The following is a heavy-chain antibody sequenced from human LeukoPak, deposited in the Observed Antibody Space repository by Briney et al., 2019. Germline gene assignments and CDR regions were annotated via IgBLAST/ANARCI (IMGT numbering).Heavy chain of an antibody. Sequence: GGSLRLSCAASGFTFSSYGMHWVRQAPGKGLEWVAFIRYDGSNKYYADSVKGRFTISRDNSKNTLYLQMNSLRAEDTAVYYCAKGPEATVTYGDYEFSYFDYWGQGTLVTVSS. CDR1: GFTFSSYG. V-gene: IGHV3-30*02. J-gene: IGHJ4*02. CDR2: IRYDGSNK. CDR3: AKGPEATVTYGDYEFSYFDY. D-gene: IGHD4-17*01.